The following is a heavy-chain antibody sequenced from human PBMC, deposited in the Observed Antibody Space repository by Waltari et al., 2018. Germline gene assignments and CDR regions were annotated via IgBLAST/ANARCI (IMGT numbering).Heavy chain of an antibody. Sequence: EVQLVESGGGLVQPGGSLKLSCAASGFTFSGSAMHWFRQASGKGLEWVGRIRSKANSYATAYAASVKGRFTISRDDSKNTAYLQMNSLKTEDTAVYYCSCCIAVAGGWDQGTLVTVSS. CDR3: SCCIAVAGG. J-gene: IGHJ4*02. CDR2: IRSKANSYAT. V-gene: IGHV3-73*01. CDR1: GFTFSGSA. D-gene: IGHD6-19*01.